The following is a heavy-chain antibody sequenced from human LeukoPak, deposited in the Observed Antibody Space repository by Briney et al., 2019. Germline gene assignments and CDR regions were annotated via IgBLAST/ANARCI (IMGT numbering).Heavy chain of an antibody. CDR1: GFTFDDYA. CDR3: AKDMVRGYYCSGMDV. J-gene: IGHJ6*02. Sequence: PGGSLRLSCAASGFTFDDYAMHWVRQAPGKGLEWVSGISWNSGSIGYADSVKGRFTISRDNAKNSLYLQMNSLRAEDTALYYCAKDMVRGYYCSGMDVWGPGTTVTVSS. D-gene: IGHD3-10*01. V-gene: IGHV3-9*01. CDR2: ISWNSGSI.